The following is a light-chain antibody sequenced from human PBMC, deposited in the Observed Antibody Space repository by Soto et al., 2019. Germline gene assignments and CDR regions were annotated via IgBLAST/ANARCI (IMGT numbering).Light chain of an antibody. CDR1: QSISTY. J-gene: IGKJ1*01. CDR2: AAP. CDR3: QQSYSSPRT. V-gene: IGKV1-39*01. Sequence: DIQMTQSPSSLSASVGDSVTITCRASQSISTYLNWYQLKPGNAPKLLLSAAPGIQSEVPSNFSGSGSGTDFTLTISSLQPEDFATYYCQQSYSSPRTFGQGTKVDIK.